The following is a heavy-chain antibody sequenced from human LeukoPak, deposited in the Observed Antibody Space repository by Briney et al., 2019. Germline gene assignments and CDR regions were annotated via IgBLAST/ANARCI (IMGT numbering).Heavy chain of an antibody. CDR3: ARGRPRKSSGWYFGY. CDR2: IYSRGST. CDR1: GGSISSGSYY. J-gene: IGHJ4*02. Sequence: SQTLSLTCTVSGGSISSGSYYWSWIRQPAGKGLEWIGRIYSRGSTNYNPSLKSRVTISLDTSKNQFSLKLSSVTAADTAVYYCARGRPRKSSGWYFGYWGQGTLVTVSS. D-gene: IGHD6-19*01. V-gene: IGHV4-61*02.